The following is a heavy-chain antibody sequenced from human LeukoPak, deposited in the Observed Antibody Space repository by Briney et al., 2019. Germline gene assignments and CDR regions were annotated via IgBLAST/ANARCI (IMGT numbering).Heavy chain of an antibody. CDR3: ARGRYYYDGSGQTCFDY. D-gene: IGHD3-22*01. V-gene: IGHV1-8*03. J-gene: IGHJ4*02. CDR1: GHTFTGYY. CDR2: MNPNSGNT. Sequence: ASVKVSCKASGHTFTGYYMHWVRQATGQGLEWMGWMNPNSGNTGYAQKFQGRVTITRNTSISTAYMELSSLRSEDTAVYYCARGRYYYDGSGQTCFDYWGQGTLVTVSS.